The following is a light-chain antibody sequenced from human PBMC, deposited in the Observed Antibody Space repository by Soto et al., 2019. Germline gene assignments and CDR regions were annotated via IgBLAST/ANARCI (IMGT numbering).Light chain of an antibody. Sequence: EIVLTQSPGTLSLSPGERATLSCRASQNISSSSLAWYQQKPGQAPRLLIHAASSRATGIPDRFSGSGSGTDFPLTISRPEPEDFAVYYCQQYGGSALYTFGQGTKLEIK. CDR1: QNISSSS. CDR3: QQYGGSALYT. J-gene: IGKJ2*01. V-gene: IGKV3-20*01. CDR2: AAS.